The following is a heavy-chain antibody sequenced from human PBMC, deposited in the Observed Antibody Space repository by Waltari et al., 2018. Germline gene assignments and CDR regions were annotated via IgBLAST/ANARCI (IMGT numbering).Heavy chain of an antibody. V-gene: IGHV1-2*06. D-gene: IGHD1-26*01. CDR3: ARGDGGYWGY. J-gene: IGHJ4*02. CDR2: INPNSGHT. CDR1: GSTFRGNN. Sequence: QVQLVQSGAAVKKPGASVKVSCKTSGSTFRGNNIHWVRQAPGQGLEWMGLINPNSGHTTYTQKFQGRVTMTTDTSVTTANMELTSLTSDDTAVYYCARGDGGYWGYWGQGTLVTVSS.